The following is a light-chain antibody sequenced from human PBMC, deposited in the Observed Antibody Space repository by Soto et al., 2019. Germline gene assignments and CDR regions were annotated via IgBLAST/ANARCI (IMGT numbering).Light chain of an antibody. CDR1: QSIDNRY. V-gene: IGKV3-20*01. CDR3: QQYFASSWT. CDR2: ATS. J-gene: IGKJ1*01. Sequence: EILVTQSPGTLSSSTGERATLSCRASQSIDNRYFAWYQHKPGQAPRLLIDATSSRATGIPDRFGCSESVTNFTLTIYRLEPEELAVYYCQQYFASSWTFGQGTKV.